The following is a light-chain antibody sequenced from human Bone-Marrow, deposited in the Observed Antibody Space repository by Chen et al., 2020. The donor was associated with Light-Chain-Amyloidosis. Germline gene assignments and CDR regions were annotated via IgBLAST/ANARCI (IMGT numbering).Light chain of an antibody. CDR2: DDS. Sequence: SYVLTQPSSVSVAPGQTATIACGGNNIGSTSVHWYQQTPGQAPLLVVYDDSDRPSGIPERWSGSNSGNTATLTISRVEAGDEADYCCQVWDGRSDRPVFGGGTKLPVL. CDR3: QVWDGRSDRPV. J-gene: IGLJ3*02. CDR1: NIGSTS. V-gene: IGLV3-21*02.